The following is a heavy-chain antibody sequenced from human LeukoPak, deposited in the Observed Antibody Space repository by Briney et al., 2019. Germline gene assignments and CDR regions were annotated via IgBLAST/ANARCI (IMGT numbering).Heavy chain of an antibody. CDR2: ISSSSSYI. CDR3: TRDSVGIAARSHCFDY. CDR1: GFTFSSYS. J-gene: IGHJ4*02. V-gene: IGHV3-21*01. Sequence: SGGSLRLSCAASGFTFSSYSMNWVRQAPGKGLEWVSSISSSSSYIYYADSVKGRFTISRDNAKTSLYLQMNSLRVEDTAVYYCTRDSVGIAARSHCFDYWGQGTLVTVSS. D-gene: IGHD6-6*01.